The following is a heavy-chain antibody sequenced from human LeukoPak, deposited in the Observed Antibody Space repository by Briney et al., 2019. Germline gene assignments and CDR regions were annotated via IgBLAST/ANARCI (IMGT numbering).Heavy chain of an antibody. CDR1: GFTFSSYG. CDR3: AGQLTYPNNGSGSYTGV. J-gene: IGHJ4*02. V-gene: IGHV3-30*03. Sequence: GGSLRLSCAASGFTFSSYGMHWVRQAPGKGLEWVAVISYDGSNKYYADSVKGRFTISRDNSKNTLYLQMNSLRAEDTAVYYCAGQLTYPNNGSGSYTGVWGQGTLVTVSS. CDR2: ISYDGSNK. D-gene: IGHD3-10*01.